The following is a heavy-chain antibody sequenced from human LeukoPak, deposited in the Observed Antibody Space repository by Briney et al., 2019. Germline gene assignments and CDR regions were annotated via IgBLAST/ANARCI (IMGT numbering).Heavy chain of an antibody. CDR3: ARGALQLWSRWGFDY. CDR2: IIPIFGTA. J-gene: IGHJ4*02. CDR1: GGTFSSYA. Sequence: XVKVSCKASGGTFSSYAISWVRQAPGQGLEWMGGIIPIFGTANYAQKFQGRVTITADESTSTAYMELSSLRSEDTAVYYCARGALQLWSRWGFDYWGQGTLVTVSS. V-gene: IGHV1-69*13. D-gene: IGHD5-18*01.